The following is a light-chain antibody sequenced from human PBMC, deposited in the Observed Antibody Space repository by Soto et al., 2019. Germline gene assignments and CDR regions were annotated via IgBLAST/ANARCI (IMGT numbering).Light chain of an antibody. CDR2: VAS. CDR3: QQYNVWPLT. V-gene: IGKV3-15*01. Sequence: EIVMTQSPATLSVSPGERATLSCRASQSVSSNLAWYQQKPGQTPKLLIYVASTRATGIPAMFSGSGSGKEFTLTISSLQSEDVAVYYCQQYNVWPLTFGGGTKVEFK. CDR1: QSVSSN. J-gene: IGKJ4*01.